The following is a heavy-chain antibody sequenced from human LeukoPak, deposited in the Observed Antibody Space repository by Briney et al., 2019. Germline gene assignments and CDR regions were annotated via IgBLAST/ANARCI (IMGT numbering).Heavy chain of an antibody. CDR3: AKDLGCSGGSCYSSGY. CDR2: ISGSGGST. V-gene: IGHV3-23*01. CDR1: GFTFSSYA. D-gene: IGHD2-15*01. Sequence: GGSLRLSCAASGFTFSSYAMSWVRQAPGKGLEWVSAISGSGGSTYYADSVKGRFTISRDNSKNTLYLQMNSLRAADTAVYYCAKDLGCSGGSCYSSGYWGQGTLVTVSS. J-gene: IGHJ4*02.